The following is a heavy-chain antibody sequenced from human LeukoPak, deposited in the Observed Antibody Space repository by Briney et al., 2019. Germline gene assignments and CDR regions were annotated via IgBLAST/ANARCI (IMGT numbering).Heavy chain of an antibody. CDR1: GFTFSSYG. J-gene: IGHJ6*02. Sequence: GSLRLSCAASGFTFSSYGMHWVRRAPGKGLEWVAVIWYDGSNKYYADSVKGRFTISRDNSKNTLYLQMNSLRAEDTAVYYCARGRVAGTYYYYHGMDVWGQGTTVTVSS. V-gene: IGHV3-33*01. D-gene: IGHD6-19*01. CDR2: IWYDGSNK. CDR3: ARGRVAGTYYYYHGMDV.